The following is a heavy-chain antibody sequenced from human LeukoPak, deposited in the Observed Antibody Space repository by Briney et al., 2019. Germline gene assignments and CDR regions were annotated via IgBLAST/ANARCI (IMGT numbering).Heavy chain of an antibody. D-gene: IGHD2-15*01. J-gene: IGHJ4*02. CDR3: VSSGVVFVFDY. CDR1: GFTFSTYA. CDR2: ISGSGGST. Sequence: GGSLRLSCAASGFTFSTYAMHWVRQAPGKGLEWVSAISGSGGSTYYADSVKGRFTISRDNSKNTLYLQMNSLRAEDTAVYYCVSSGVVFVFDYWGQGTLVTVSS. V-gene: IGHV3-23*01.